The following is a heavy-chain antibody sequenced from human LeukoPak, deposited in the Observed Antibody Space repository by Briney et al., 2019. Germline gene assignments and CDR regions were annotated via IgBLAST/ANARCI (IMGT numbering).Heavy chain of an antibody. CDR3: ARNYPLQLWFDY. Sequence: PSETLSLTCTVSGGSISSGSYYWSWIRQPAGKGLEWIGRIYTSGSTNYNPSLKSRVTISVDTSKNQFSLKLSSVTAADTAVYYCARNYPLQLWFDYWGQGTLVTVSS. CDR2: IYTSGST. CDR1: GGSISSGSYY. V-gene: IGHV4-61*02. J-gene: IGHJ4*02. D-gene: IGHD5-18*01.